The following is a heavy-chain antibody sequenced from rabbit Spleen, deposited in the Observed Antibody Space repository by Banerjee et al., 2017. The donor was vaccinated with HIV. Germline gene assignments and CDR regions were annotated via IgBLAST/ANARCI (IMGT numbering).Heavy chain of an antibody. D-gene: IGHD8-1*01. V-gene: IGHV1S45*01. CDR1: GFSFSSNW. Sequence: LEESGGGLVKPGGTLTLTCTVSGFSFSSNWICWVRQAPGKGLEWIACINGVTGKAVYANWVNGRFSISRENAQNTVFLQMTSLTAADTATYFCARDGAGGSYFALWGPGTLVTVS. CDR3: ARDGAGGSYFAL. J-gene: IGHJ4*01. CDR2: INGVTGKA.